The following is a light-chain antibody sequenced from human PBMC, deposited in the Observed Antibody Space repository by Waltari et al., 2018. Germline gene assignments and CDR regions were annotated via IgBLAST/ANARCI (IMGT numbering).Light chain of an antibody. J-gene: IGLJ1*01. CDR3: NSYTSTSTLV. V-gene: IGLV2-14*03. CDR1: SRDIGNYNY. Sequence: QSALTQPASVSGSPGQSLTISCTGSSRDIGNYNYVSCYQQYPGQAPKLILFDVTDRPSGVSPRFSGSKSGNTASLTISGLQTEDEADYYCNSYTSTSTLVFGTGTKVTVL. CDR2: DVT.